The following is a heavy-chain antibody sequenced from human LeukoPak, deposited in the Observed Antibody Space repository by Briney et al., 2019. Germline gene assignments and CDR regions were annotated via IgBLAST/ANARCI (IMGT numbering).Heavy chain of an antibody. Sequence: PGGSLRLSCAASGFTFSSYGMHWVRQAPGKGLEWVAVIWYDGSNKYYADSVKGRFTISRDNSKNTLYLQVNSLRAEDTAVYYCARDGGCSSTSCYAKSNNYYYYGMDVWGQGTTVTVSS. CDR3: ARDGGCSSTSCYAKSNNYYYYGMDV. CDR1: GFTFSSYG. CDR2: IWYDGSNK. J-gene: IGHJ6*02. V-gene: IGHV3-33*01. D-gene: IGHD2-2*01.